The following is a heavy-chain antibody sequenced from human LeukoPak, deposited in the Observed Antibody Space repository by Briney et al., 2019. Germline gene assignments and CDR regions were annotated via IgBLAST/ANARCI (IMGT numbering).Heavy chain of an antibody. J-gene: IGHJ4*02. Sequence: SVKVSCKASGGTFSSYAISWVRRAPGQGLEWMGGIIPIFGTANYAQKFQGRVTITTDESTSTAYMELSSLRSEDTAVYYCARGTYCSGGSCCSADYWGQGTLVTVSS. CDR1: GGTFSSYA. D-gene: IGHD2-15*01. CDR3: ARGTYCSGGSCCSADY. V-gene: IGHV1-69*05. CDR2: IIPIFGTA.